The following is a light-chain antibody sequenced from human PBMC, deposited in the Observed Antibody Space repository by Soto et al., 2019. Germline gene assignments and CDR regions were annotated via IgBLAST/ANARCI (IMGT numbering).Light chain of an antibody. V-gene: IGKV1-39*01. Sequence: DSQMTQSPSSLSASVGDRVTITCRASQSISSYLNWYQQKPGKAPKLLIYAASSLQSGVPSRFSGSGSGTDFTLTISSLQPEDFATYYCQQSYSTPPEYTSGQGTKLEIK. CDR3: QQSYSTPPEYT. CDR1: QSISSY. J-gene: IGKJ2*01. CDR2: AAS.